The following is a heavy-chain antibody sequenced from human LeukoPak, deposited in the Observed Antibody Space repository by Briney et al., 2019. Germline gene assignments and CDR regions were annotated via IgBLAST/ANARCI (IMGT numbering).Heavy chain of an antibody. V-gene: IGHV3-23*01. Sequence: GGFLRLSCAASGFTFSSCAMSWVRQAPGQGLEWVSGISGSGDNTYYADSVKGRFTISRDNSKNTLYVQVNSLGTEDTAAYYCAKGIYYDSSSSFYFDYWGQGTLVTVSS. CDR3: AKGIYYDSSSSFYFDY. D-gene: IGHD3-22*01. J-gene: IGHJ4*02. CDR1: GFTFSSCA. CDR2: ISGSGDNT.